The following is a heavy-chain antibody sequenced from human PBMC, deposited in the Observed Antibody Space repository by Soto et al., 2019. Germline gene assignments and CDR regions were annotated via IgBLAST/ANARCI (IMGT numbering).Heavy chain of an antibody. CDR1: GFTFSSYW. J-gene: IGHJ4*02. V-gene: IGHV3-74*01. CDR3: AVDCCYRD. CDR2: ISRDGSTT. D-gene: IGHD2-2*02. Sequence: EVQLVESGGGLVQPGGSLRLSCAASGFTFSSYWMHWVRQPPGKGLVWVSRISRDGSTTRYADSVKGRFTISRDNAKNMWYLQMNSLRAEDTAVYYCAVDCCYRDWGQGTLVIVSS.